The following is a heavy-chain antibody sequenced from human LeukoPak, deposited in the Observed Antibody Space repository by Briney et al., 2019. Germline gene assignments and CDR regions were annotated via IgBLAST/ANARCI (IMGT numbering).Heavy chain of an antibody. CDR3: ARQDSSGWDLDY. J-gene: IGHJ4*02. V-gene: IGHV4-39*01. CDR2: IYYSGST. D-gene: IGHD6-19*01. CDR1: GGSISSSSYY. Sequence: SETLSLTXTVSGGSISSSSYYWGWIRQPPGKGLEWIESIYYSGSTYYNPSLKSRVTISVDTSKNQFSLKLSSVTAADTAVYYCARQDSSGWDLDYWGQGTLVTVSS.